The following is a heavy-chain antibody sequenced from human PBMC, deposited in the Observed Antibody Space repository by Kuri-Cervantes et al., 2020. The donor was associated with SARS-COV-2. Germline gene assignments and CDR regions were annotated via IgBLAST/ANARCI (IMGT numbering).Heavy chain of an antibody. J-gene: IGHJ4*02. CDR2: INPNSGGT. CDR3: ARSGYDRAGYFDY. V-gene: IGHV1-2*04. D-gene: IGHD5-12*01. CDR1: GYTFTGYY. Sequence: ASVKVSCKASGYTFTGYYTHWVRQAPGQGLEWMGWINPNSGGTNYAQKFQGWVTMTRDTSISTAYMELSRLRSDDTAVYYCARSGYDRAGYFDYWGQGTLVTVSS.